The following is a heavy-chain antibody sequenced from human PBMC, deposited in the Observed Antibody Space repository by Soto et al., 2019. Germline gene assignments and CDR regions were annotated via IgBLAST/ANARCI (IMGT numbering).Heavy chain of an antibody. CDR2: IDPGDTYA. CDR1: AYTFTTFW. V-gene: IGHV5-10-1*01. J-gene: IGHJ5*02. Sequence: HGESLKISCTGFAYTFTTFWISWVRQMPGKGLEWMGRIDPGDTYATYSPAFQGHVTISADKATSTAYLQWSSLKASDTAMYFCAGIYCTTTTCDSWFDPWGQGTLVTVSS. D-gene: IGHD2-2*02. CDR3: AGIYCTTTTCDSWFDP.